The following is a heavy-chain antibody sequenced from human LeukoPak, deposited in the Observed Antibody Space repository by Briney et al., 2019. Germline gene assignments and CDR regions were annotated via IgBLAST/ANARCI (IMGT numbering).Heavy chain of an antibody. CDR3: ARDIVVVPAAIRSLHYYYYGMYV. V-gene: IGHV3-21*01. Sequence: GGSLLLSCAASGFTFSSYSMNWVRQAAGKGLEWVSSISSSSSYIYYADSVKGRFTISRDNEKNSLYLQMNNMGAEDTAVYYCARDIVVVPAAIRSLHYYYYGMYVWGKGTSVTVSS. J-gene: IGHJ6*04. CDR1: GFTFSSYS. D-gene: IGHD2-2*02. CDR2: ISSSSSYI.